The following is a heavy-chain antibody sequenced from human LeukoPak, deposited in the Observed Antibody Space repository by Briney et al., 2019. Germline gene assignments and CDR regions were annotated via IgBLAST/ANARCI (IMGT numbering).Heavy chain of an antibody. CDR2: IHHSGNT. D-gene: IGHD3-22*01. Sequence: SETLSLTCTVSGDSITQSYWSWVRQPPGKGLEWIGEIHHSGNTKYDPALKSRVTILVDTSKKQFSLKLSSVTAADTAVYYCVTYYFDSSGPKKNYWGQGTLVTVSS. V-gene: IGHV4-34*01. CDR3: VTYYFDSSGPKKNY. J-gene: IGHJ4*02. CDR1: GDSITQSY.